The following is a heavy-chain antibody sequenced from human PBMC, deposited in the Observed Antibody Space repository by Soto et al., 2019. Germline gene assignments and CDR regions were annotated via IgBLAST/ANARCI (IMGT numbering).Heavy chain of an antibody. D-gene: IGHD3-10*01. CDR3: VRGGDTMVRGVIIFYYYGMDV. CDR2: IYHRGST. CDR1: GYSISSGYY. Sequence: PSEPLSLTCAVSGYSISSGYYWGWTRQSPGKGLEWIGSIYHRGSTYYNPSLKSRVTISLDTSKNQFSLRLTSVTAADTAVYYCVRGGDTMVRGVIIFYYYGMDVWGQGTTVTVS. J-gene: IGHJ6*02. V-gene: IGHV4-38-2*01.